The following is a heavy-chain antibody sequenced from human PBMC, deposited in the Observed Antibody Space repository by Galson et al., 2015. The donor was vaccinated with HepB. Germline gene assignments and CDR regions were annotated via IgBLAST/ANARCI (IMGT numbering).Heavy chain of an antibody. D-gene: IGHD6-19*01. CDR1: GGSISSSSYY. Sequence: SETLSLTCTVSGGSISSSSYYWGWIRQPPGKGLEWIGSIYYTGNGKTYYTPSLRSRVTISVDTSKNQCSLKLSSVTAADTAVYYCATGWLALDYWGQGTLVTVSS. CDR2: IYYTGNGKT. J-gene: IGHJ4*02. V-gene: IGHV4-39*01. CDR3: ATGWLALDY.